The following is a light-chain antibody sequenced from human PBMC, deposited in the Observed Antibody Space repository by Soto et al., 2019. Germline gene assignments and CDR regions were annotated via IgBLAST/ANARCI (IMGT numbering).Light chain of an antibody. CDR3: QQYNSYSYT. J-gene: IGKJ5*01. CDR2: DAS. V-gene: IGKV1-5*01. Sequence: DIQMTQSPSTLSASVGDRVTITCRASQSISSWLAWYQQKPGKAPKVLIYDASSLESGVPSRFSGSGSGTEFTLTISSLQPDDFATYYCQQYNSYSYTFGQGTRLEIK. CDR1: QSISSW.